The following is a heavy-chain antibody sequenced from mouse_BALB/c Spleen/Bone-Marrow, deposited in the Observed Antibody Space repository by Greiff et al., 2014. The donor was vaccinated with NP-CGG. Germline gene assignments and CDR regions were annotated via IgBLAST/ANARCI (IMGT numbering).Heavy chain of an antibody. J-gene: IGHJ3*01. CDR2: IDPANGNT. V-gene: IGHV14-3*02. CDR1: GFNIKDTY. CDR3: ASYYYGSSSFAY. D-gene: IGHD1-1*01. Sequence: EVQLQQSGAELVEPGASVKLSCTASGFNIKDTYMHWVKQGPEQGLEWIGRIDPANGNTKYDPKFQGKATITADTSSNTAYLQLSSLTSEDTAAYYCASYYYGSSSFAYWGQGTMVTVSA.